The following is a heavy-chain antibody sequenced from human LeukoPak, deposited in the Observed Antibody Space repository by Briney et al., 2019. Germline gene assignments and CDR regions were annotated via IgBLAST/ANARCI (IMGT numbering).Heavy chain of an antibody. CDR1: GLTFDDYA. D-gene: IGHD5-24*01. J-gene: IGHJ4*02. CDR2: ISWNSGSI. V-gene: IGHV3-9*01. Sequence: GGSLRLSCAASGLTFDDYAMHWVRQAPGKGLEWVSGISWNSGSIGYADSVKGRFTISRDNAKNSLYLQMNSLRAEDTALYYCAKSLGSWLIDYWGQGTLVTVSS. CDR3: AKSLGSWLIDY.